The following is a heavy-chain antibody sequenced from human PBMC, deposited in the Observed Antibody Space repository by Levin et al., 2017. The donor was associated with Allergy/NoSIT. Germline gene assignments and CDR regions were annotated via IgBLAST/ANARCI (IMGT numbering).Heavy chain of an antibody. CDR1: GFTFSSFG. D-gene: IGHD2-15*01. CDR2: ISYDGSDK. J-gene: IGHJ4*02. V-gene: IGHV3-30*03. CDR3: ARGNSGCSGGGCHILA. Sequence: GGSLRLSCAASGFTFSSFGIHWVRQAPGKGLEWVALISYDGSDKFYADSVKGRFAISRDNSKNTLYLQMNSLRAEDTAVYYCARGNSGCSGGGCHILAWGQGTLVTVSS.